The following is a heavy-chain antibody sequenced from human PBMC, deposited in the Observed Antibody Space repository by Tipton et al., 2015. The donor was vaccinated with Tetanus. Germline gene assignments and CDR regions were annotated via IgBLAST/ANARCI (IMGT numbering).Heavy chain of an antibody. J-gene: IGHJ5*02. V-gene: IGHV4-39*01. CDR3: ASRGYSYGLFDP. CDR2: IYYSGST. CDR1: GGSISSSSYY. Sequence: GLVKPSETLSLTCTVSGGSISSSSYYWGWIRQPPGKGLEWIGSIYYSGSTYYNPSLKSRVTISVDTSKNQFSLKLSSVTAADTAVYYCASRGYSYGLFDPWGQGTLVTVSS. D-gene: IGHD5-18*01.